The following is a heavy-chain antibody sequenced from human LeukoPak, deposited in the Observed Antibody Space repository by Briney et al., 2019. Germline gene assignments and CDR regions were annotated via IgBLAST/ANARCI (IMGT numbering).Heavy chain of an antibody. J-gene: IGHJ6*03. D-gene: IGHD6-13*01. CDR1: GFTFSNYG. CDR3: AREFISSFFHYYYMDV. Sequence: PGRSLRLSCAASGFTFSNYGMHWVRQAPGKGLEWVAVISYDGSNKYYADSVKGRFTISRDNSKNTLYLQMNSLRAEDTAVYYCAREFISSFFHYYYMDVWGKGTTVTVSS. V-gene: IGHV3-30*03. CDR2: ISYDGSNK.